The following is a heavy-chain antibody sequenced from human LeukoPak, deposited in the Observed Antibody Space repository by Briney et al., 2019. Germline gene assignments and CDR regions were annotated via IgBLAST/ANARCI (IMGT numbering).Heavy chain of an antibody. V-gene: IGHV3-48*02. D-gene: IGHD5-24*01. CDR1: GITFSTSG. CDR3: ARERGDGYNYFDAFDI. J-gene: IGHJ3*02. Sequence: PGGSLRLSCAASGITFSTSGMNWVRQAPGKGLEWVSYISSSSSTIYYADSVRGRFTISRDNAKNSLFLQMNSLRDEDTAVYYCARERGDGYNYFDAFDIWGQGTMVTVSS. CDR2: ISSSSSTI.